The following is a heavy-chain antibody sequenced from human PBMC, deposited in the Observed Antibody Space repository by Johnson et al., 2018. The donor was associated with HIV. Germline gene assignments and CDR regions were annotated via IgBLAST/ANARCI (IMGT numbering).Heavy chain of an antibody. J-gene: IGHJ3*02. CDR3: ARETGFAIFGVVKLNAFDI. D-gene: IGHD3-3*01. CDR2: IKQDGSEK. V-gene: IGHV3-7*05. Sequence: VQLVESGGGLVQPGGSLRLSCAASGFTFSSYWMSWVRQAPGKGLEWVANIKQDGSEKYYVDSVKGRFTISRDNAKNSLYLQMNSLRAEDTAVYYCARETGFAIFGVVKLNAFDIWGQGTMVTVFS. CDR1: GFTFSSYW.